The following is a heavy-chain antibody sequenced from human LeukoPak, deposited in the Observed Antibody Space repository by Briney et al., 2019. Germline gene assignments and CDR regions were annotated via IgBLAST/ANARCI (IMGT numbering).Heavy chain of an antibody. CDR3: ARGTIGYCSSTSCPRGYYYYGMDV. D-gene: IGHD2-2*01. V-gene: IGHV4-61*02. CDR1: GGSISSGSYY. J-gene: IGHJ6*02. Sequence: SETLSLTCTVSGGSISSGSYYWSWIRQPAGKGLEWIGRIYTSGSTNYNPSLKSRFAISVDTSKNQFSLKLSSVTAADTAVYYCARGTIGYCSSTSCPRGYYYYGMDVWGQGTTVTVSS. CDR2: IYTSGST.